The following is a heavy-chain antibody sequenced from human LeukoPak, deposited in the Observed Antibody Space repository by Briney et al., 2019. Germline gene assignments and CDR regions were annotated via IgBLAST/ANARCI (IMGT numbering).Heavy chain of an antibody. D-gene: IGHD3-10*01. CDR3: ARDHFGSLDS. Sequence: SETLSLTCTVSGFSVTTDSYCWGWIRQPPGKGLEWIGYDYCGGNTNYDPSLKRRVTISVDTSKNQFSLTLTSVTAADTAVYFCARDHFGSLDSWGQGILVAVSS. V-gene: IGHV4-61*01. CDR1: GFSVTTDSYC. J-gene: IGHJ4*02. CDR2: DYCGGNT.